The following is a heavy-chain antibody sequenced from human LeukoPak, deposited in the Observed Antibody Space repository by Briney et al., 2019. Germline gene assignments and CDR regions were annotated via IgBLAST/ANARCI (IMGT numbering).Heavy chain of an antibody. J-gene: IGHJ5*02. V-gene: IGHV1-24*01. CDR3: ATSRYGWSNWFDP. CDR1: GYTLTELS. Sequence: ASVKVSCKVSGYTLTELSMHWVRQAPGRGLEWMGGFDPEDGETTYAQKFQGRVTMTEDTSTDTAYMELSSLRSEDTAVYYCATSRYGWSNWFDPWGQGTLVTVSS. CDR2: FDPEDGET. D-gene: IGHD5-18*01.